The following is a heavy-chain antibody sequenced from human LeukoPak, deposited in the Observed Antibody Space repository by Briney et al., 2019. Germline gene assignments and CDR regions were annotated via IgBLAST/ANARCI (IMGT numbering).Heavy chain of an antibody. CDR3: ARFSQYYDSPTHYLDY. V-gene: IGHV4-59*08. D-gene: IGHD2/OR15-2a*01. J-gene: IGHJ4*02. CDR1: GGSINNYY. CDR2: IYYTGST. Sequence: SETLSLTCTVSGGSINNYYWSWVRQPPGAGLEWLAYIYYTGSTNYNPSLKTRLTISVDTSKNQFSLRLNSVTAADTAVYYCARFSQYYDSPTHYLDYWGQGIPVTVSS.